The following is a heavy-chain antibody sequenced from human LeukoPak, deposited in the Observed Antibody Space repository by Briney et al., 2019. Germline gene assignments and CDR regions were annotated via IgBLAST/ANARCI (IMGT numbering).Heavy chain of an antibody. Sequence: GGSLRLSYAASGFTFSSYAMSCVRQAPGKGLEWVSAISGSGGSTYYADSVKGRFTISRDNSKNTLYLQMNSLRAEDTAVYYCAKNYDSSGYYPRDYWGQGTLVTVSS. CDR2: ISGSGGST. J-gene: IGHJ4*02. CDR3: AKNYDSSGYYPRDY. V-gene: IGHV3-23*01. D-gene: IGHD3-22*01. CDR1: GFTFSSYA.